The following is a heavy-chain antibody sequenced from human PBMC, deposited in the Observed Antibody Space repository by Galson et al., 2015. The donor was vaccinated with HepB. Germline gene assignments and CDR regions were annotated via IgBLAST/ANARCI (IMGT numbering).Heavy chain of an antibody. V-gene: IGHV1-69*13. Sequence: SVKVSCKASGGTFSSYAISWVRQAPGQGLEWMGGIIPIFGTANYAQKFQGRVTITADESTSTAYMELSSLRSEDTAVYYCARGAYYDSSGYARYFDYWGQGTLVTVSS. CDR3: ARGAYYDSSGYARYFDY. D-gene: IGHD3-22*01. CDR2: IIPIFGTA. J-gene: IGHJ4*02. CDR1: GGTFSSYA.